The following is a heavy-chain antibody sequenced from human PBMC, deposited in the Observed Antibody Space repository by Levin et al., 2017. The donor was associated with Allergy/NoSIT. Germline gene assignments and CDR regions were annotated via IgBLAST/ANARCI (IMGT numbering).Heavy chain of an antibody. CDR3: AKRSCSGGGCTADY. CDR2: ISGNGAGT. J-gene: IGHJ4*02. V-gene: IGHV3-23*01. CDR1: GFTFSSYA. Sequence: GGSLRLSCAASGFTFSSYAMKWVRQAPGKGLEWVSSISGNGAGTDYADSVKGRFTISRDNSRNTLYLQMNSLRAEDTAVYYCAKRSCSGGGCTADYWGQGTLVTISS. D-gene: IGHD2-15*01.